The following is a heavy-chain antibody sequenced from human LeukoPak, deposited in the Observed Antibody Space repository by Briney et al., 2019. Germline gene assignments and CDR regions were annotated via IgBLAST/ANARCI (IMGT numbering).Heavy chain of an antibody. Sequence: GGSLRLSCAASGFDLNTYEMNWVRQAPGKGLEWIADITISGHTKNYADPVKGRFTIPRDNAGTSLYLQMNSLRVEDTGVYYCARGDPHADLWGQGTLVTVSS. CDR3: ARGDPHADL. CDR2: ITISGHTK. CDR1: GFDLNTYE. V-gene: IGHV3-48*03. J-gene: IGHJ5*02.